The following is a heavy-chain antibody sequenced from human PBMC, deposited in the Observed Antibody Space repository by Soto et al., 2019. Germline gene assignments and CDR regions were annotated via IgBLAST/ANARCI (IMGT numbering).Heavy chain of an antibody. D-gene: IGHD2-15*01. J-gene: IGHJ4*02. Sequence: PSETLSLTCTVAGAYISTDYGTWIRQPPKKGLEWIGYIYHSGNTNYNPSLKSRVTLLVDTSKNQFSLNLISVTAADTAVYFCVGLCFGGRCTDHWGRGKMVTVSS. CDR2: IYHSGNT. CDR1: GAYISTDY. V-gene: IGHV4-59*01. CDR3: VGLCFGGRCTDH.